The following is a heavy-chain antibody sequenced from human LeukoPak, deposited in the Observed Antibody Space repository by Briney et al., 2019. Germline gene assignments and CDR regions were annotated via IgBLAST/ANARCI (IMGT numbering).Heavy chain of an antibody. D-gene: IGHD3-22*01. CDR3: ASQKDYYDSSGSPDY. J-gene: IGHJ4*02. CDR1: GGSISSGDYY. V-gene: IGHV4-30-4*01. Sequence: PSETLSLTCTVSGGSISSGDYYWSWIRQPPGKGLEWIGYIYYSGSTYYNPSLKSRVTISVDTSMNQFSLKLSSVTAADTAVYYCASQKDYYDSSGSPDYWGQGTLVTVSS. CDR2: IYYSGST.